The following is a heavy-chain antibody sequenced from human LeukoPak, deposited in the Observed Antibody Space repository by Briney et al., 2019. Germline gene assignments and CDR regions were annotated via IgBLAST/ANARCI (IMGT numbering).Heavy chain of an antibody. CDR1: GGSISTYY. J-gene: IGHJ5*02. D-gene: IGHD3-22*01. V-gene: IGHV4-4*07. CDR2: IYTSGTT. Sequence: PSETLSLTCTVSGGSISTYYWSWIRQPAGKGLEWIGRIYTSGTTNYNPSLKSRLTMSVDTSKNQFSLKLSSVTAADTAVYYCARAAPYYYDSSGYYSFWFDPWGQGTLVTVSS. CDR3: ARAAPYYYDSSGYYSFWFDP.